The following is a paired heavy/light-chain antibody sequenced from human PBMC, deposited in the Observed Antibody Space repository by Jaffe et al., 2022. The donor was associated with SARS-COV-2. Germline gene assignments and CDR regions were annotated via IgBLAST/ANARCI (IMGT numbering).Light chain of an antibody. CDR3: QQYNNWPRT. CDR1: QSVSSN. CDR2: GTS. J-gene: IGKJ1*01. Sequence: EIMMTQSPATLSVSPGERATLSCRASQSVSSNLAWYQQKPGQAPRLLIYGTSTRATGIPARFSGSGSGTEFTLTISSLQSEDFAVYYCQQYNNWPRTFGQGTKVEIK. V-gene: IGKV3-15*01.
Heavy chain of an antibody. CDR1: GFTFNTYS. D-gene: IGHD3-22*01. CDR3: AGYYYYDRSGYYEY. J-gene: IGHJ4*02. Sequence: EVQLVESGGGLFKPGGSLRLSCAASGFTFNTYSMNWVRQAPGKGLEWVSSISTSSDYIYYADSVKGRFTISRDNAKNSLYLQMNRLGAEDTAVYYCAGYYYYDRSGYYEYWGQGTLVTVSS. CDR2: ISTSSDYI. V-gene: IGHV3-21*01.